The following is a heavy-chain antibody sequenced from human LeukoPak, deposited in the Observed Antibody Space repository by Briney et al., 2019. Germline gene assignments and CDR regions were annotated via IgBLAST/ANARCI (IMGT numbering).Heavy chain of an antibody. CDR1: GFTFSSYA. J-gene: IGHJ4*02. Sequence: PGGSLRLSCAASGFTFSSYAMSWVRQAPGKGLEWVSVIYSGGSTYYADSVKGRFTISRDNSKNTLYLQMNSLRAEDTAVYYCARGIIAAEDFDYWGQGTLVTVSS. V-gene: IGHV3-53*01. D-gene: IGHD6-6*01. CDR2: IYSGGST. CDR3: ARGIIAAEDFDY.